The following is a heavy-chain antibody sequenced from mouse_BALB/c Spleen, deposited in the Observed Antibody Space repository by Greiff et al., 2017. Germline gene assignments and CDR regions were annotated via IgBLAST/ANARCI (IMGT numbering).Heavy chain of an antibody. CDR1: GFTFSDYY. J-gene: IGHJ4*01. CDR3: ARGATVVERDYAMDY. Sequence: EVKLVESGGGLVKPGGSLKLSCAASGFTFSDYYMYWVRQTPEKRLEWVATISDGGSYTYYPDSVKGRFTISRDNAKNNLYLQMSSLKSEDTAMYYCARGATVVERDYAMDYWGQGTSVTVSS. D-gene: IGHD1-1*01. V-gene: IGHV5-4*02. CDR2: ISDGGSYT.